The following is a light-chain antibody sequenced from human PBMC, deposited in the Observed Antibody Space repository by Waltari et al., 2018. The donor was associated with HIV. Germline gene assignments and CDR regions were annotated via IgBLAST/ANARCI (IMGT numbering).Light chain of an antibody. CDR1: RSDVGGYNH. J-gene: IGLJ1*01. CDR3: KSYAGSSNPYV. CDR2: DVN. V-gene: IGLV2-8*01. Sequence: QSALTQPPSASGSPGQSVTISCHGTRSDVGGYNHVSCYHQHPGKSPKLMIFDVNKRPSGVPDRFSGSKSGNTAFLTVSGLQAEDEADYYCKSYAGSSNPYVFGPGTKVTVL.